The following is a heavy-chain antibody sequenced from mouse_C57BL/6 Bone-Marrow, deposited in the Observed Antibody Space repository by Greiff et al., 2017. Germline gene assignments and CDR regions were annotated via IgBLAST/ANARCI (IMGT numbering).Heavy chain of an antibody. V-gene: IGHV2-2*01. Sequence: QVQLKESGPGLVQPSQSLSITCTVSGFSLTSYGVHWVRQSPGKGLEWLGVIWSGGSTDYNAAFISRLSISKDNSKSKVFFIMNSLQADDTAIYYCASNWAYYAMDYWGQGTSVTVSS. CDR1: GFSLTSYG. D-gene: IGHD4-1*01. CDR3: ASNWAYYAMDY. J-gene: IGHJ4*01. CDR2: IWSGGST.